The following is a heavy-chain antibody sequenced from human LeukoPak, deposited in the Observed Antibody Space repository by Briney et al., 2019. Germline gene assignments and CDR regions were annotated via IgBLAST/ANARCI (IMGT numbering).Heavy chain of an antibody. CDR2: ITGSGDTT. CDR1: GFTFSSYG. V-gene: IGHV3-23*01. CDR3: AKRTPYSGSSQSFDC. J-gene: IGHJ4*02. D-gene: IGHD1-26*01. Sequence: GGSLRLSCAASGFTFSSYGMHWVRQAPGKGLEWVSAITGSGDTTYYADSVKGRFTISRDNSKNTLYLQMNSLGAEDTAVYYCAKRTPYSGSSQSFDCWGQGTLVTVSS.